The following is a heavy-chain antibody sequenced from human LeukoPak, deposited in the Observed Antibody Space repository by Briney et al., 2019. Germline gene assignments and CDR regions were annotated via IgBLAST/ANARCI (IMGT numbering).Heavy chain of an antibody. V-gene: IGHV3-30*02. CDR3: AKDGDLNFDY. D-gene: IGHD4-17*01. CDR2: IRYDGSNK. CDR1: GFTFSSYG. Sequence: PGGSLRLSCAASGFTFSSYGMHWVRQAPGKGLEWAAFIRYDGSNKYYADSVKGRFTISRDNSKNTLYLQMNSLRAEDTAVYYCAKDGDLNFDYWGQGTLVTVSS. J-gene: IGHJ4*02.